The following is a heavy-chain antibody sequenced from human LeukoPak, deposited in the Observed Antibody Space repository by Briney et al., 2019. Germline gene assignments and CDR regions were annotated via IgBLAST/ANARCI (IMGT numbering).Heavy chain of an antibody. J-gene: IGHJ4*02. V-gene: IGHV4-59*01. Sequence: SETLSLTCTVSGGSISSFFWSCIRQPPGKGLEWIGSMHYSGDSKYNPSLKSRVSLSIDTSKQQFSLRLSSVTAADTAVYYCARDLELERNRWNYFESWGQGTLVTVSS. CDR1: GGSISSFF. D-gene: IGHD1-1*01. CDR3: ARDLELERNRWNYFES. CDR2: MHYSGDS.